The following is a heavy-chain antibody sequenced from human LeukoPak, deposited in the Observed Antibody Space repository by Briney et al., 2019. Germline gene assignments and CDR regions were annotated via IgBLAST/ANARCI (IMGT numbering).Heavy chain of an antibody. CDR3: AKDRGYGDRVLSHYFDY. Sequence: PGGSLRLSCAASGFTFSSYAMSWVRQAPGKGLEWVAFIRYDGSNKYYADSVKGRFTISRDNSKNTLYLQMNSLRAEDTAVYYCAKDRGYGDRVLSHYFDYWGQGTLVTVSS. CDR2: IRYDGSNK. J-gene: IGHJ4*02. V-gene: IGHV3-30*02. CDR1: GFTFSSYA. D-gene: IGHD4-17*01.